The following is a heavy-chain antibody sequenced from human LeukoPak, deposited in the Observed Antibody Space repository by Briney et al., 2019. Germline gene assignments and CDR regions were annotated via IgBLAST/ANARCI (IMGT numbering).Heavy chain of an antibody. J-gene: IGHJ4*02. CDR1: GGIFSSYA. Sequence: GASVKVSCKASGGIFSSYAISWVRQAPGQGLEWMGGIIPIFGTANYAQKFQGRVTITTDESTSTAYMELSSLRSEDTAVYYCARERPETTVPTPYYYFDYWGQGTLVTVSS. D-gene: IGHD4-17*01. CDR2: IIPIFGTA. CDR3: ARERPETTVPTPYYYFDY. V-gene: IGHV1-69*05.